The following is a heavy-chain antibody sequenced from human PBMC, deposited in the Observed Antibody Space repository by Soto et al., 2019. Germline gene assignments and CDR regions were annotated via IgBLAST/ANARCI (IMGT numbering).Heavy chain of an antibody. CDR3: ARHSRYCNGGTCYYYYGMDV. D-gene: IGHD2-15*01. J-gene: IGHJ6*02. CDR1: GGSISSGGYY. CDR2: IYYSGST. Sequence: QVQLQESGPGLVKPSQTLSLTCTVSGGSISSGGYYWSWIRQHPGKGLEWIGYIYYSGSTYYNPSLTPGIITPVDTSKNQCSLRLSPVTAADTTVYYCARHSRYCNGGTCYYYYGMDVWGQGPTVTVSS. V-gene: IGHV4-31*03.